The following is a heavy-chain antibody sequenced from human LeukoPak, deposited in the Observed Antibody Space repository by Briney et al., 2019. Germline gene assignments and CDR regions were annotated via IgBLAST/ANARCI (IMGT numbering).Heavy chain of an antibody. Sequence: GGSLRLSCAASGFTYSSYGMHWVRQAPGKGLEWVAVISYNGSNKYYADSVKGRFTISRDNSKNTLYLQMNSLGAEDTAVYYCTKSRTTLTTLGGYWGQGTLVTVSS. D-gene: IGHD4-17*01. V-gene: IGHV3-30*18. CDR2: ISYNGSNK. CDR1: GFTYSSYG. CDR3: TKSRTTLTTLGGY. J-gene: IGHJ4*02.